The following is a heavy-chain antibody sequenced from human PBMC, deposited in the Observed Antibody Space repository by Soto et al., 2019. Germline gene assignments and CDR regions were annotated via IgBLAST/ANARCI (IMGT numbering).Heavy chain of an antibody. CDR3: ARMSPVVVTADYYYGMDV. D-gene: IGHD2-21*02. V-gene: IGHV1-69*01. Sequence: QVQLVQSGAEVKKPGSSVKVSCKASGGTFSSYAISWVRQAPGQGLEWMGGIIPIFGTANYAQKFQGRVTITADESTSTAYMELSSLRSEDTAVYYCARMSPVVVTADYYYGMDVWGQGTTVTVSS. CDR1: GGTFSSYA. J-gene: IGHJ6*02. CDR2: IIPIFGTA.